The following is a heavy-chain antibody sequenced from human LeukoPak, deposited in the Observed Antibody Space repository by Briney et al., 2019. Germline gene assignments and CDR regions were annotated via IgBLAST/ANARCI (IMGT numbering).Heavy chain of an antibody. Sequence: GWSLRLSCAATGFTFSSYWMHWLRQAPGKGLVWVSRINSEGSSTSYADSVNGRFTISRDNAKNTLYLQMNSLRAEDTAVYYCARDSGNIVAKIRAADYFDYWGQGTLVTVSS. J-gene: IGHJ4*02. D-gene: IGHD5-12*01. CDR1: GFTFSSYW. CDR2: INSEGSST. V-gene: IGHV3-74*01. CDR3: ARDSGNIVAKIRAADYFDY.